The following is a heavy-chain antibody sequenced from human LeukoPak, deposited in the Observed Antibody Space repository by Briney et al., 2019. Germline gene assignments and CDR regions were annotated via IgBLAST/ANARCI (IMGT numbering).Heavy chain of an antibody. CDR3: ARAPKPPHYYDSSGYYSSHPNGPDY. CDR2: INPSGGST. V-gene: IGHV1-46*01. J-gene: IGHJ4*02. D-gene: IGHD3-22*01. CDR1: GYTFTSYY. Sequence: APVKVSCKASGYTFTSYYMHWVRQAPGQGLEWMGIINPSGGSTSYAQKFQGRVTMTRDTSTSTVYMELSSLRSEDTAVYYCARAPKPPHYYDSSGYYSSHPNGPDYWGQGTLVTVSS.